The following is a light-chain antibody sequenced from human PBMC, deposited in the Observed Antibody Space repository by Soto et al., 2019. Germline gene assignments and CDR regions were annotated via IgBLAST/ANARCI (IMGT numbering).Light chain of an antibody. CDR3: CSYAGSYTLGV. CDR2: EVN. V-gene: IGLV2-8*01. CDR1: SSDIGGYNS. Sequence: QSALTQPPSASGSPGQSVTISCTGTSSDIGGYNSVSWYQQHPGKAPRLMIYEVNKRPSGVPDRFSGSKSGYTASLTVSGLQAEDEADYYCCSYAGSYTLGVFGGGTKLTVL. J-gene: IGLJ3*02.